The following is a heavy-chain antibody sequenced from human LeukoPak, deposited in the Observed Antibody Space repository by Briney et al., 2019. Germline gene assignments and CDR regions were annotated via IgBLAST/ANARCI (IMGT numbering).Heavy chain of an antibody. Sequence: GGSLRLSCAASGFIFNNYGLIWVRQAPGKGLQWVSAISNDGGGITYADFVKGRFTISRDNSKNTLFLQMSSLRAEDTALYYCAKGGSGYFLDLWGQGTLVTVSS. V-gene: IGHV3-23*01. CDR3: AKGGSGYFLDL. D-gene: IGHD5-12*01. CDR2: ISNDGGGI. CDR1: GFIFNNYG. J-gene: IGHJ5*02.